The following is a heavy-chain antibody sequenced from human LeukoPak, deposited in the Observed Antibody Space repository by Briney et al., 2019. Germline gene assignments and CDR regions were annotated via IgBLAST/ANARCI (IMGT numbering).Heavy chain of an antibody. CDR3: ASSSSGWYNFDY. Sequence: GGSLRLSCAASAFTFSSYAMSWVRQAPGKGLEWVSAIRASGGSTFYADSVRGRFTISRDNSKNTLDLQMNNLRAEDTAVYYCASSSSGWYNFDYWGQGTLVTVSS. J-gene: IGHJ4*02. CDR1: AFTFSSYA. D-gene: IGHD6-19*01. CDR2: IRASGGST. V-gene: IGHV3-23*01.